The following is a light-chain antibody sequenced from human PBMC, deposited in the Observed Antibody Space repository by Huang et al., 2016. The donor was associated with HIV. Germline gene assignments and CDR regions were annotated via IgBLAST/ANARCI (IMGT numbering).Light chain of an antibody. J-gene: IGKJ4*01. CDR1: QDISNY. V-gene: IGKV1-9*01. CDR3: QQMNTYPFT. CDR2: AAA. Sequence: IQLTQSPSSLSVFVGDGATITRRASQDISNYIAWYQHKQGEAPELLIYAAATLQRRVPSRFSGSGCGTDFPLSIAILHPDDSATYYWQQMNTYPFTFGGGSKVEIK.